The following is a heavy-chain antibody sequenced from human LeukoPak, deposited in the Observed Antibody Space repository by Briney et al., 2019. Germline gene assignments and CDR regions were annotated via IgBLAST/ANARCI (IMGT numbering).Heavy chain of an antibody. CDR3: AKGDVYPTYGMDV. Sequence: PGGSLRLSCAASGFTFSSYAMTWVRQAPGKGLEWVSGIGNSGASTYYAASVKGRFTISRDNSKNTLYLQMNSLRAEDTAVYYCAKGDVYPTYGMDVWGQGTTVTVSS. CDR1: GFTFSSYA. CDR2: IGNSGAST. J-gene: IGHJ6*02. V-gene: IGHV3-23*01. D-gene: IGHD3-16*01.